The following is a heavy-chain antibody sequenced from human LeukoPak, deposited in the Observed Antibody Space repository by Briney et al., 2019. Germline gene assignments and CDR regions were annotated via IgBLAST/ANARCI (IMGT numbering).Heavy chain of an antibody. V-gene: IGHV4-4*02. J-gene: IGHJ3*02. CDR1: GGSIKSNNW. Sequence: PSGTLSLTCAVSGGSIKSNNWWSWVRQPPGKGLEWIGEIYHSGSTNYNPSLKSRVTISVDKSKNQFSLKLSSVTAADTAVYYCARELGYYDSSGYYYSAFDIWGQGTMVTVSS. D-gene: IGHD3-22*01. CDR2: IYHSGST. CDR3: ARELGYYDSSGYYYSAFDI.